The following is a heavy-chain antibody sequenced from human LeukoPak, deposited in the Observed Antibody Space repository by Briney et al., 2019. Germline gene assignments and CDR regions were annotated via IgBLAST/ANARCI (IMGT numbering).Heavy chain of an antibody. V-gene: IGHV4-34*01. D-gene: IGHD3-3*01. J-gene: IGHJ4*02. CDR3: ARGRDFWRACYLDY. CDR2: INHSGST. CDR1: GGSFSGYY. Sequence: KPSETLSLTCAVYGGSFSGYYWSWIRQPPGKGLEWIGEINHSGSTNYNPSLKSRVTISVDTSKNQFSLKLSSVTAADTAVYYCARGRDFWRACYLDYWGQGTLDSVSS.